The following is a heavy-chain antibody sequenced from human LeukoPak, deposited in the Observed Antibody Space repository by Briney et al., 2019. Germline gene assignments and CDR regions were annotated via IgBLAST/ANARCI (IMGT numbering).Heavy chain of an antibody. D-gene: IGHD4-17*01. CDR3: ARESYGDYLDY. V-gene: IGHV3-33*01. CDR1: GFTFSSYG. CDR2: IWYDGSNK. J-gene: IGHJ4*02. Sequence: GGSLRLSCAASGFTFSSYGMHWVRQAPGKGLEWVAVIWYDGSNKYYADSVKGRFTISRDNSKYTLYLQMNSLRAEDTAVYYCARESYGDYLDYWGQGTLVTVSS.